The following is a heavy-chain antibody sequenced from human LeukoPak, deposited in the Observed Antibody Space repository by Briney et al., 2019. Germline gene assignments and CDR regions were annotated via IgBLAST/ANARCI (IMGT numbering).Heavy chain of an antibody. V-gene: IGHV4-39*01. J-gene: IGHJ4*02. CDR1: GGSISSSSYN. CDR2: IYYNGNT. D-gene: IGHD4-23*01. CDR3: TRQGDGGRAFDY. Sequence: PSETLSLTCTASGGSISSSSYNWGWIRQTPGKGLEWIGTIYYNGNTYYNASLKSRVSISGDTSNSQFSLRLTSVTATDTAVYYCTRQGDGGRAFDYWGQGILVTVSS.